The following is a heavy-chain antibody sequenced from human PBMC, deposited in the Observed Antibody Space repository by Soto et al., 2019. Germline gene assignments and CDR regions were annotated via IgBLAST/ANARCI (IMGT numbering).Heavy chain of an antibody. CDR2: IYYSGST. CDR3: ARQHTVVNPPDY. CDR1: GGSISSSSYY. V-gene: IGHV4-39*01. D-gene: IGHD2-15*01. Sequence: SETLSLTCTVSGGSISSSSYYWGWIRQPPGKGLEWIGSIYYSGSTYYNPSLKSRVTISVDTSKNQFSLKLSSVTAADTAVYYCARQHTVVNPPDYWGLGTLVTVSS. J-gene: IGHJ4*02.